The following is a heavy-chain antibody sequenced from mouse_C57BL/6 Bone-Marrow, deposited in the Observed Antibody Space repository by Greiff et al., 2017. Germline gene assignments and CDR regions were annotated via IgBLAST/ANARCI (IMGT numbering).Heavy chain of an antibody. CDR1: GYTFTSYG. CDR3: ARANYYGSSYGFFAY. J-gene: IGHJ3*01. Sequence: VKLQESGAELARPGASVKLSCKASGYTFTSYGISWVKQRTGQDLEWIGEIYPRSGNTYYNEKFKGKDTLTADKSSSTAYMELRSLTSEDSAVYFCARANYYGSSYGFFAYWGQGTLVTVSA. V-gene: IGHV1-81*01. D-gene: IGHD1-1*01. CDR2: IYPRSGNT.